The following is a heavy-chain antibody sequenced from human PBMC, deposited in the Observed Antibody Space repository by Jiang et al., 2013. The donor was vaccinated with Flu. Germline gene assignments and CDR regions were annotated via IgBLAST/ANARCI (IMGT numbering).Heavy chain of an antibody. Sequence: LLKPSETLSLTCTVSGGSISSSSYYWGWIRQPPGKGLEWIGSIYYSGSTYYNPSLKSRVTISVDTSKNQFSLKLSSVTAADTAVYYCARPARYDILTGYPRHDAFDIWGQGTMVTVSS. CDR2: IYYSGST. J-gene: IGHJ3*02. CDR1: GGSISSSSYY. V-gene: IGHV4-39*01. D-gene: IGHD3-9*01. CDR3: ARPARYDILTGYPRHDAFDI.